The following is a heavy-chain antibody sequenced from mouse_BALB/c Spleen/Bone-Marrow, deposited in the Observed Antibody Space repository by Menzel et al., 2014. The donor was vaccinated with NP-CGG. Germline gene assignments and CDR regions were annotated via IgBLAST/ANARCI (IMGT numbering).Heavy chain of an antibody. V-gene: IGHV5-6*02. CDR3: ARRGLYDGSAWFAY. CDR2: INSGGSYT. CDR1: GFTFSSYG. Sequence: EVMLVESGGDLVKPGGSLKFSCAASGFTFSSYGMPWVRQTPDKRLEWVATINSGGSYTYYSDSVKGRFTISRDNAKNTLYLQMGSLRSEDTAMYYCARRGLYDGSAWFAYWGQGTLVTVSA. J-gene: IGHJ3*01. D-gene: IGHD2-3*01.